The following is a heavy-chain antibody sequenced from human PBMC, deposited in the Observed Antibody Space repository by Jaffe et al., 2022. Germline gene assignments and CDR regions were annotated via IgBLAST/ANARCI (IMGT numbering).Heavy chain of an antibody. CDR2: ISYDGSNK. CDR1: GFTFSSYG. V-gene: IGHV3-30*18. J-gene: IGHJ3*02. Sequence: QVQLVESGGGVVQPGRSLRLSCAASGFTFSSYGMHWVRQAPGKGLEWVAVISYDGSNKYYADSVKGRFTISRDNSKNTLYLQMNSLRAEDTAVYYCAKDRHDAFDIWGQGTMVTVSS. CDR3: AKDRHDAFDI.